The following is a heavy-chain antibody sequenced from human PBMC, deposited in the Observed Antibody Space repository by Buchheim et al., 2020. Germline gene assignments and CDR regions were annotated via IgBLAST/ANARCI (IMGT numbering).Heavy chain of an antibody. V-gene: IGHV1-2*02. Sequence: QVQLVQSGAEVKKPGASVKVSCKASGYTFTGYYMHWVRQAPGQGLEWMGWIKPNSGGTDYAQKFQGRVTMTRDTSLSTAYMELSRLRSDDTAVYYCARFIVAVVADTDFGMDVWGQGT. CDR1: GYTFTGYY. J-gene: IGHJ6*02. CDR2: IKPNSGGT. CDR3: ARFIVAVVADTDFGMDV. D-gene: IGHD2-15*01.